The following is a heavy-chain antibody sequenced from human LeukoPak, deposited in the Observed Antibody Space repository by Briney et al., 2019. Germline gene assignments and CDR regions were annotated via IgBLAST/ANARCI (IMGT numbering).Heavy chain of an antibody. Sequence: GGSLRLSCAASGFIFSSYAMSWVRQAPGKGLEWVSAISGSGGSTYYADSVKGRFTISRDNSKNTLCLQMNSLRAEDTAVYYCAKRDYSNYDLDYWGQGTLVTVSS. D-gene: IGHD4-11*01. CDR3: AKRDYSNYDLDY. CDR1: GFIFSSYA. J-gene: IGHJ4*02. CDR2: ISGSGGST. V-gene: IGHV3-23*01.